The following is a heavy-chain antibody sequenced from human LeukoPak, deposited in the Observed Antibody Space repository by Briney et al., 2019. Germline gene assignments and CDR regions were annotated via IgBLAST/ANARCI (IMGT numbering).Heavy chain of an antibody. Sequence: GGSLRLSCAASGFTFSDHYMDWVRQAPGKGLEWVGRTRNKANSYTTEYAASVKGRFTISRDDSKNSLYLQMNSPKTEDTAVYYCARELLRDDAFDIWGQGTMVTVSS. CDR2: TRNKANSYTT. D-gene: IGHD1-26*01. CDR1: GFTFSDHY. J-gene: IGHJ3*02. V-gene: IGHV3-72*01. CDR3: ARELLRDDAFDI.